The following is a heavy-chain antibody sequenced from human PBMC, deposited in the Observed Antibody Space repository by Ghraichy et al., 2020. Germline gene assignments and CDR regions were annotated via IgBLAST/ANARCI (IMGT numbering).Heavy chain of an antibody. Sequence: GESLNISCAASGFTFSSYAMSWVRQAPGKGLEWVSAISGSGGSTYYTDSVKGRFTISRDNSKNTLYLQMNSLRAEDTAVYYCAKRYGDAFDYWGQGTLVTVSS. CDR2: ISGSGGST. J-gene: IGHJ4*02. CDR1: GFTFSSYA. D-gene: IGHD4-17*01. V-gene: IGHV3-23*01. CDR3: AKRYGDAFDY.